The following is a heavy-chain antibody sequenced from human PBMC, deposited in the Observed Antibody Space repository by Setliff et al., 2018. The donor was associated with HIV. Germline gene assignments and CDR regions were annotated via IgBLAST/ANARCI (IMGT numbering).Heavy chain of an antibody. Sequence: ASVKVSCKASGYSFTNYGLNWVRQAPGQGLEWMGWINVHNGDTKFAQRFQDRLTMTTDTSTTTAYMDLRSLRSDDTAVYYCARGLPADGYAFDLWGQGTMVTVSS. CDR2: INVHNGDT. J-gene: IGHJ3*01. CDR3: ARGLPADGYAFDL. V-gene: IGHV1-18*01. D-gene: IGHD6-13*01. CDR1: GYSFTNYG.